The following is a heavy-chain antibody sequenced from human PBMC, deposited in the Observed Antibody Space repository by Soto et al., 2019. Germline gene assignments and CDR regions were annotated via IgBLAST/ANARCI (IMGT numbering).Heavy chain of an antibody. D-gene: IGHD2-2*01. CDR2: IIPISGTA. J-gene: IGHJ6*02. CDR3: ARSQGSSTSLEIYYYYYYGMDV. V-gene: IGHV1-69*01. CDR1: GGTFSSYA. Sequence: QVQLVQSGAEVKKPGSSVKVSCKASGGTFSSYAISWVRQAPGQGLEWMGGIIPISGTANYAQKLQGRVTTTADESTSTAYMELSSLRSEDTAVYYCARSQGSSTSLEIYYYYYYGMDVWGQGTTVTVYS.